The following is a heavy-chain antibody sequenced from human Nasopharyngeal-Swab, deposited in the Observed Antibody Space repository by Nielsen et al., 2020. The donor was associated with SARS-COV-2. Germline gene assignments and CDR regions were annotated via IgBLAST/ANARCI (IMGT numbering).Heavy chain of an antibody. D-gene: IGHD6-13*01. CDR3: AKGAVYSSSGSLLLHRTPGGGFDF. J-gene: IGHJ4*02. CDR2: ISCRGGST. Sequence: VRQAPGKGLGWVSAISCRGGSTYYADSVNGRFTISRDNSKNTLYLQMNSLRAEDTAVYYFAKGAVYSSSGSLLLHRTPGGGFDFWGQGTLVTVSS. V-gene: IGHV3-23*01.